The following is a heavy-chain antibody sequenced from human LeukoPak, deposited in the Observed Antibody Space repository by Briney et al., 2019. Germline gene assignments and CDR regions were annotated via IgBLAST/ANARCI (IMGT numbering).Heavy chain of an antibody. D-gene: IGHD3-10*01. V-gene: IGHV3-23*01. CDR1: GFTFSSYA. J-gene: IGHJ6*02. Sequence: GGSLRLSCAASGFTFSSYAMSWVRQAPGKGLVWVSAISGSGGSTYYADSVKGRFTISRDNSKNTLYLQMNSLRAEDTAVYYCARSMVRGVNGYGMDVWAKGPRSPSP. CDR3: ARSMVRGVNGYGMDV. CDR2: ISGSGGST.